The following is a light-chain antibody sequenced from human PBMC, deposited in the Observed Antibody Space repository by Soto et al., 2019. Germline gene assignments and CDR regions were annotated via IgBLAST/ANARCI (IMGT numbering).Light chain of an antibody. CDR3: QHYNSYSEA. CDR1: QDISNY. Sequence: DIQMTQSPSSLSASVGDRVTITCQASQDISNYLNWYQQKPGKAPKLLIYDASNLETGVPSRFSGSGSGTDFTFTISSLQPGDIATYYCQHYNSYSEAFGQGTKVELK. V-gene: IGKV1-33*01. CDR2: DAS. J-gene: IGKJ1*01.